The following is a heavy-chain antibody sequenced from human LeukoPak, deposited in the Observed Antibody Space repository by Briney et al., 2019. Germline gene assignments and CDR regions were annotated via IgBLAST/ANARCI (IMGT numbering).Heavy chain of an antibody. CDR1: GFTFNDYY. D-gene: IGHD3-22*01. V-gene: IGHV3-11*01. CDR3: ARVGERNGYYYYFDY. Sequence: GGSLRLSCAASGFTFNDYYMSCIPQAPGRGREGISYIDSGRTVYFADSVKGRFTISRDNAKTSLYLQMNRLRADDTAVYYCARVGERNGYYYYFDYWGQGALVTVSS. CDR2: IDSGRTV. J-gene: IGHJ4*02.